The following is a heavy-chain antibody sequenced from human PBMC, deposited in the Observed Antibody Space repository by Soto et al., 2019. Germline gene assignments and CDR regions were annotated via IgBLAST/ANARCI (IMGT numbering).Heavy chain of an antibody. D-gene: IGHD1-20*01. CDR2: ISSSSSTI. J-gene: IGHJ6*02. CDR1: GFTFSSYS. CDR3: ARVREPGDNWKGLYCYGMDV. V-gene: IGHV3-48*02. Sequence: EVQLVESGGGLVQPGGSLRLSCAASGFTFSSYSMNWVRQAPGKGLEWVSYISSSSSTIYYADSVKGRFTISRDNAKNSXYXQMNSLRDEDTAGYYCARVREPGDNWKGLYCYGMDVWGQGTTVTASS.